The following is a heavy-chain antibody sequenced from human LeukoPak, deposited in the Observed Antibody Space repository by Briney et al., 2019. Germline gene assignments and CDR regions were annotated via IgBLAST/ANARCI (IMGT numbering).Heavy chain of an antibody. CDR2: ISWNSGSI. Sequence: GGSLRLSCAATGFTFDDYAMHWVRQAPGKGLEWVSGISWNSGSIGYADSVKGRFTISRDNAKNSLYLQVNSLRGEDTAVYYCARGGNAYDYWGQGTLVTVSS. J-gene: IGHJ4*02. D-gene: IGHD4-23*01. CDR1: GFTFDDYA. V-gene: IGHV3-9*01. CDR3: ARGGNAYDY.